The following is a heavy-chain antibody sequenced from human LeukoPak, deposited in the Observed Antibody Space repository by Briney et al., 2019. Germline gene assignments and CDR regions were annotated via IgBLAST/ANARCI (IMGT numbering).Heavy chain of an antibody. CDR1: GGTFSSYA. V-gene: IGHV1-69*01. Sequence: SVKVSCKASGGTFSSYAINWVRQAPGQGLEWMGGITPMFGTAKYAQEFQGRVTITADESTSTAYMELSSLRSEDTAVYYCARDSSEFRSLIFHWGQGTLVTVSS. CDR3: ARDSSEFRSLIFH. J-gene: IGHJ1*01. CDR2: ITPMFGTA. D-gene: IGHD3-9*01.